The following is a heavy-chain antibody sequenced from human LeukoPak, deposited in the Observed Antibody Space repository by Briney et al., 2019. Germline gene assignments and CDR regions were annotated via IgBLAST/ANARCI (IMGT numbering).Heavy chain of an antibody. CDR3: AGGYMDTLDY. CDR1: GFTFSSYE. Sequence: GGSLRLSCAASGFTFSSYEMNWVRQAPGKGLEWVSYISSSGSTIYYADSVKGRFTISRDNAKNSLYLQMNSLRAEDTAVYYCAGGYMDTLDYWGQGTLVTVSS. J-gene: IGHJ4*02. D-gene: IGHD5-18*01. CDR2: ISSSGSTI. V-gene: IGHV3-48*03.